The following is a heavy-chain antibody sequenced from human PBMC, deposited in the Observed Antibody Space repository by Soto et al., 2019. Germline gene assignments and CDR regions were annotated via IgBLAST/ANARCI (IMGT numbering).Heavy chain of an antibody. CDR3: ARCYSGGYCYYMDV. CDR1: GGTFSSYA. D-gene: IGHD4-4*01. CDR2: IIPMYNKP. J-gene: IGHJ6*02. Sequence: QVQLVQSGADVKKPGSSVRVSCQASGGTFSSYAFNWVRQAPGQGLAWMGGIIPMYNKPNYAPNFLGRVTSSADPSTSTTYMELTTLISEDTAVYFGARCYSGGYCYYMDVWGQGTTVTVSS. V-gene: IGHV1-69*01.